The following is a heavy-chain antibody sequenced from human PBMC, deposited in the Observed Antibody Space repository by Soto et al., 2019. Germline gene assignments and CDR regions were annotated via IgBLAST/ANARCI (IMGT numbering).Heavy chain of an antibody. CDR3: AIEIQYSSNWFDP. D-gene: IGHD4-4*01. CDR2: MNPNSGNT. V-gene: IGHV1-8*01. Sequence: QVQLVQSGAEVKKPGASVKVSCKASGYTFTSYDINWVRQATGQGLEWMGWMNPNSGNTGYAQKFQSRVTMTRKTSISTAYMELSSLRSEDTAVYYCAIEIQYSSNWFDPWGQGTLVTVSS. J-gene: IGHJ5*02. CDR1: GYTFTSYD.